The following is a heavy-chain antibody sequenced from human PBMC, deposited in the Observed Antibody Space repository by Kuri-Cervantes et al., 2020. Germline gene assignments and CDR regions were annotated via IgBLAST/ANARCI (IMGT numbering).Heavy chain of an antibody. CDR1: GFTFSCYA. V-gene: IGHV3-30*01. D-gene: IGHD3-9*01. CDR3: AKELRYFDWSFFNPTDGMDV. CDR2: ISYDGSNK. J-gene: IGHJ6*02. Sequence: GGSLRLSCAASGFTFSCYAMHWVRQAPGKGLEWVAVISYDGSNKYYADSVKGRFTISRDHSKNTLFLQMNSLRAEDTAVYYCAKELRYFDWSFFNPTDGMDVWGQGTTVTVSS.